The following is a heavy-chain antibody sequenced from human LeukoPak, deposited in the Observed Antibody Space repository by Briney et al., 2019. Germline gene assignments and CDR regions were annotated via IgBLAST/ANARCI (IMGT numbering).Heavy chain of an antibody. V-gene: IGHV4-34*01. CDR3: ARGEVGARMNY. Sequence: HSETLSLTCAVYGGSFSGFFWTWIRRPPGKGLEWIGEINQSGSTNYNPSLRSRVTMSIETSNKQFSLKLSSVTAADTAVYYCARGEVGARMNYWGQGTLVTVSS. CDR1: GGSFSGFF. CDR2: INQSGST. J-gene: IGHJ4*02. D-gene: IGHD1-26*01.